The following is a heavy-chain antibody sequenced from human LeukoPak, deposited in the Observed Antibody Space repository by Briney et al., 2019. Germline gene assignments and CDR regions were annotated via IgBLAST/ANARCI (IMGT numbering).Heavy chain of an antibody. CDR1: GYTFTGYY. Sequence: ASVKASCKASGYTFTGYYMHWVRQAPGQGLEWMGWINPKRGDTNYAQKFQGRVTMTRDTSINTVYMELSRLRSDDTAVYYCASGRTIFYYYMDVWGKGTTVTVSS. J-gene: IGHJ6*03. V-gene: IGHV1-2*02. CDR3: ASGRTIFYYYMDV. CDR2: INPKRGDT. D-gene: IGHD3-3*02.